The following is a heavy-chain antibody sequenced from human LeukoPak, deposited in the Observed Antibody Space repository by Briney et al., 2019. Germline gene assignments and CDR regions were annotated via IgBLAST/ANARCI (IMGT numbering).Heavy chain of an antibody. J-gene: IGHJ4*02. Sequence: GGSLRLSCAASGFTFSNAWMSWVRQAPGKGLEWVGRIKSKTDGGTTDYAAPVKGRFTISRDNSKNTLYLQMNSLRAEDTAVYYCAKGDRYIVVVVAATFDYWGQGTLVTVSS. CDR2: IKSKTDGGTT. CDR1: GFTFSNAW. D-gene: IGHD2-15*01. CDR3: AKGDRYIVVVVAATFDY. V-gene: IGHV3-15*01.